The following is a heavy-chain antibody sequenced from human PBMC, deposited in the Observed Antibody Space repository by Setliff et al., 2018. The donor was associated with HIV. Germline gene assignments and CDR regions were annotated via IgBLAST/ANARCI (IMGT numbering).Heavy chain of an antibody. CDR2: ISFSSSAI. CDR1: GFTFSSYE. V-gene: IGHV3-48*03. Sequence: LSLSCAGSGFTFSSYEMNWVRQAPGKGLEWVSYISFSSSAIYYKDSVKGRFTISRDNAKMSLFLQMNSLRVEDTAVYYCARGGMNSFGAFDIWGQGTLVTVSS. D-gene: IGHD3-16*01. J-gene: IGHJ3*02. CDR3: ARGGMNSFGAFDI.